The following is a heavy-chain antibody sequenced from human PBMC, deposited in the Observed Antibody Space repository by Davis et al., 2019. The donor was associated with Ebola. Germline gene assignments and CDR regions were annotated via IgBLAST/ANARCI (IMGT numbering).Heavy chain of an antibody. CDR1: GGSPTNYY. V-gene: IGHV4-34*01. CDR2: TTHSGST. D-gene: IGHD3-10*02. Sequence: PSQTLSPTCALYGGSPTNYYWSWNRQPPGKGLEWIGETTHSGSTNYKPSLKSRVTISVDTSKNQLSLRLRSVTAADTAIYYCARLKWRKAYYVAPDVWGRGTTVTVSS. J-gene: IGHJ6*04. CDR3: ARLKWRKAYYVAPDV.